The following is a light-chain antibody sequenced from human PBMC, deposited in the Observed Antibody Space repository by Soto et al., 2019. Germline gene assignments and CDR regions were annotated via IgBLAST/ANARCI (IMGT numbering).Light chain of an antibody. CDR1: SSNIGAGYD. J-gene: IGLJ1*01. CDR3: QSYDSSLSEV. V-gene: IGLV1-40*01. Sequence: QSVLTQPHAVSGAPGQRVTISCTGSSSNIGAGYDVHWYQQFPGTAPKLLIYGNSNRPSGVPDRFSGSKSGTSASLAITGLQAEDEAYYYCQSYDSSLSEVFGTGTKLTV. CDR2: GNS.